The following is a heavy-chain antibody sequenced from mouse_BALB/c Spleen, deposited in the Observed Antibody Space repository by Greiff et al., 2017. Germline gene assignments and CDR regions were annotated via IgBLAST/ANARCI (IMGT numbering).Heavy chain of an antibody. CDR1: GFTFSSYG. CDR2: INSNGGST. CDR3: ARAFDGYY. V-gene: IGHV5-6-3*01. J-gene: IGHJ2*01. D-gene: IGHD2-3*01. Sequence: EVHLVESGGGLVQPGGSLKLSCAASGFTFSSYGMSWVRQTPDKRLELVATINSNGGSTYYPDSVKGRFTISRDNAKNTLYLQMSSLKSEDTAMYYCARAFDGYYWGQGTTLTVSS.